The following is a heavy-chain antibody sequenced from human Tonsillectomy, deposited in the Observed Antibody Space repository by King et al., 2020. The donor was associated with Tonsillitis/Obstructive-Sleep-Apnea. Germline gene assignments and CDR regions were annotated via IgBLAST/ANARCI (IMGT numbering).Heavy chain of an antibody. V-gene: IGHV4-59*08. CDR3: ARRFSSVWEPFDY. CDR1: GGSISSYY. CDR2: IYYSGST. Sequence: VQLQESGPGLVKPSETLSLTCTVSGGSISSYYWSWLRQPPGKGLEWIGYIYYSGSTNYNPSLKSRVTISVDTSKNQFSLKLSSVTAADTAVYYCARRFSSVWEPFDYWGQGTLVTVSS. J-gene: IGHJ4*02. D-gene: IGHD6-19*01.